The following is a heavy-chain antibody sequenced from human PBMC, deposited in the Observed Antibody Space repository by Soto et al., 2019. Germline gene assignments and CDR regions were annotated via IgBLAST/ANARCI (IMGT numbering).Heavy chain of an antibody. V-gene: IGHV3-7*01. J-gene: IGHJ6*03. CDR1: GFTFSSYW. Sequence: GGSLRLSCAASGFTFSSYWMSWVRQAPGKGLEWVANIKQDGSEKYYVDSVKGRFTISRDNAKNSLYLQMNSLRAEDTAVYYCAREIIVVVPAVPYYYYYMDVWGKGTTVTVSS. D-gene: IGHD2-2*01. CDR3: AREIIVVVPAVPYYYYYMDV. CDR2: IKQDGSEK.